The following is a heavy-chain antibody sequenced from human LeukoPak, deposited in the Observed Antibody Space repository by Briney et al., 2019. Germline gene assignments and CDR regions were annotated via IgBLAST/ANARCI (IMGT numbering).Heavy chain of an antibody. CDR1: GFTFSSYW. D-gene: IGHD2-8*01. CDR3: ARVSPLMAPGAFDI. J-gene: IGHJ3*02. Sequence: PGGSLRLSCAASGFTFSSYWMTWVRQAPGKGLAWVANIKQDGSEKYYVDSVKGRFTISRDNAKNLLYLQMNSLRGEDTAVYYCARVSPLMAPGAFDIWGQGTMVAVSS. V-gene: IGHV3-7*01. CDR2: IKQDGSEK.